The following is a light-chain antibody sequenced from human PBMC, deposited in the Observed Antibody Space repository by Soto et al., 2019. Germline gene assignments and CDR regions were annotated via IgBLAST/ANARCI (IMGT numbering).Light chain of an antibody. CDR3: QHYDTSPPWT. V-gene: IGKV3-20*01. CDR1: QSVSSTS. CDR2: AAS. Sequence: EIVLTQSPGTLSLSPGERATLSCRASQSVSSTSLAWYQQKPGQAPRLLIFAASNRATGIPDRFSGSGSGTDFTRTISSLEPEDFALYYCQHYDTSPPWTFGQGTRVEVK. J-gene: IGKJ1*01.